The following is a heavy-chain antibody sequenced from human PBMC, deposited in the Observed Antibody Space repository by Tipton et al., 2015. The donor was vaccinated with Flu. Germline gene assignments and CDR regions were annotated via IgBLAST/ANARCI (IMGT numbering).Heavy chain of an antibody. CDR1: GGSISSYY. J-gene: IGHJ6*02. CDR2: IYYSGST. Sequence: TLSLTCTVSGGSISSYYWSWIRQPPGKGLEWIGYIYYSGSTNYNPSLKSRVTIPGDTSKNQFSLKLSSVTAADTAVYYCARREGSSGWFGMDVWGQGATVTVSS. V-gene: IGHV4-59*08. D-gene: IGHD6-19*01. CDR3: ARREGSSGWFGMDV.